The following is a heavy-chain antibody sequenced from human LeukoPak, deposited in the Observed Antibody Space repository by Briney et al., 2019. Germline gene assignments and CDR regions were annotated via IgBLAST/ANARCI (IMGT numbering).Heavy chain of an antibody. CDR1: GGSISSGGYY. CDR3: ARAAYCSSTSCYTPWYYYYYMDV. Sequence: ASETLSLTCTASGGSISSGGYYWSWIRQHPGKGLEWIGYIYYSGSTYYNPSLKSRVTISVDTSKNQFSLKLSSVTAADTAVYYCARAAYCSSTSCYTPWYYYYYMDVWGKGTTVTVSS. V-gene: IGHV4-31*03. J-gene: IGHJ6*03. CDR2: IYYSGST. D-gene: IGHD2-2*02.